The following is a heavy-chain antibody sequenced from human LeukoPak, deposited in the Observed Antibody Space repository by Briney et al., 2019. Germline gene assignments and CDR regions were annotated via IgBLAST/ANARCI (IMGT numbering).Heavy chain of an antibody. Sequence: ASVKVSCKASGYTFTSYGISWVRQAPGQGLEWMGWISAYNGNTNYAQKLQGRVTMTTDTSTTTAYMELRRLRSDDTAVYYCAREEVAGSFDYWGQGTLVTVSS. D-gene: IGHD6-19*01. CDR3: AREEVAGSFDY. CDR1: GYTFTSYG. V-gene: IGHV1-18*01. J-gene: IGHJ4*02. CDR2: ISAYNGNT.